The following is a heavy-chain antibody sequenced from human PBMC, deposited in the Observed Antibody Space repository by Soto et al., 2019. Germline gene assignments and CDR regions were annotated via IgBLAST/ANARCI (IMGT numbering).Heavy chain of an antibody. CDR1: GFTFDDYA. Sequence: PGGSLRLSCAASGFTFDDYAMHWVRQAPGKGLEWVANIKQDGSEKYYVDSVKGRFTISRDNAKNSLYLQMNSLRAEDTAVYYCARDLQLAAFDIWGQGTMVTVSS. V-gene: IGHV3-7*01. J-gene: IGHJ3*02. CDR2: IKQDGSEK. D-gene: IGHD6-6*01. CDR3: ARDLQLAAFDI.